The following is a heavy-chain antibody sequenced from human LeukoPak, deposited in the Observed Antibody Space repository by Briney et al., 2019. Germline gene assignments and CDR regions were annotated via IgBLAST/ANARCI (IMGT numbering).Heavy chain of an antibody. CDR3: AREVFEGQRQSDAFDV. J-gene: IGHJ3*01. CDR2: VNGPGDWT. Sequence: AGGSLRLSCAASGCTFSSHWMHWVRQAPGEGLVWVSRVNGPGDWTHYADSVRGRFIISRDNAENTISLQMNNLRAEDTAVYFCAREVFEGQRQSDAFDVWGQGTMVTVSS. D-gene: IGHD6-25*01. V-gene: IGHV3-74*01. CDR1: GCTFSSHW.